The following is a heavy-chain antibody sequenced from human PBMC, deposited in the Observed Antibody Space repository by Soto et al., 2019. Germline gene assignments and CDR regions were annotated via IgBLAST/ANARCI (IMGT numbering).Heavy chain of an antibody. Sequence: QVQLQESGPGLVKPSETLSLTCTVSGGSISNHYWSWIRQPPGKGLEWIGHIYYNGNNNSNPSLKSRVTMSVDTSKNQITLKLSSVTAADTAVYYCTRANWYSEYWGQGTLVTVSS. CDR2: IYYNGNN. V-gene: IGHV4-59*11. D-gene: IGHD7-27*01. CDR1: GGSISNHY. CDR3: TRANWYSEY. J-gene: IGHJ4*02.